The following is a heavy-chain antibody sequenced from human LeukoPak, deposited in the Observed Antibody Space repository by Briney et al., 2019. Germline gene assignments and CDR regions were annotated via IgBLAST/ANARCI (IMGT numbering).Heavy chain of an antibody. Sequence: GASVKVSCKASQGTFSSYTISWVRQAPGQELDWMGRIIPTLGIANYAQKLQGRVTITADKSTSTAYMELSSLRSEDTAVYYCARERDYYYGMDVWGQGTTVTVSS. CDR3: ARERDYYYGMDV. J-gene: IGHJ6*02. V-gene: IGHV1-69*02. CDR1: QGTFSSYT. CDR2: IIPTLGIA.